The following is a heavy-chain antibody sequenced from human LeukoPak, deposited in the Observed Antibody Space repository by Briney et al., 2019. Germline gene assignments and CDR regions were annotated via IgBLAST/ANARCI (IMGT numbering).Heavy chain of an antibody. CDR1: GFTFSNYA. CDR2: ASGSGYST. Sequence: PGGSLRLSCAASGFTFSNYAMSWVRQAPGKGLEWVSGASGSGYSTYYTDSVKGRFTISRDNSKNTLYLQMTTLRAEDTAVYYCARQTDYDILTGFDHWGQGTLVTVSS. J-gene: IGHJ4*02. V-gene: IGHV3-23*01. D-gene: IGHD3-9*01. CDR3: ARQTDYDILTGFDH.